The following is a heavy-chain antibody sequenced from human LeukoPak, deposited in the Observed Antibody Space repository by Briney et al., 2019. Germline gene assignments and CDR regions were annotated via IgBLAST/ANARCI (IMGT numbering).Heavy chain of an antibody. CDR3: ARHLSGVTGYTYGRGIDY. CDR2: IKKDGSEK. D-gene: IGHD5-18*01. J-gene: IGHJ4*02. Sequence: PGGSLRLSCAASGFTLSSYWMSWVRQAPGKGLEGVANIKKDGSEKYYVDSVKGRFTISRDNAKKSLYLQINSLRAEDTALYYCARHLSGVTGYTYGRGIDYWGQGTLVTVSS. CDR1: GFTLSSYW. V-gene: IGHV3-7*01.